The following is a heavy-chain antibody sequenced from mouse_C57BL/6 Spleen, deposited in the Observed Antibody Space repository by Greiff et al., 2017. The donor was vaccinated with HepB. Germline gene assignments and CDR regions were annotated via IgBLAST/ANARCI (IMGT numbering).Heavy chain of an antibody. Sequence: EVKLMESEGGLVQPGSSMKLSCTASGFTFSDYYMAWVRQVPEKGLEWVANINYDGSSTYYLDSLKSRFIISRDNAKNILYLQMSSLKSEDTATYYCARAEGTTNWFAYWGQGTLVTVSA. D-gene: IGHD1-1*01. CDR1: GFTFSDYY. V-gene: IGHV5-16*01. CDR3: ARAEGTTNWFAY. J-gene: IGHJ3*01. CDR2: INYDGSST.